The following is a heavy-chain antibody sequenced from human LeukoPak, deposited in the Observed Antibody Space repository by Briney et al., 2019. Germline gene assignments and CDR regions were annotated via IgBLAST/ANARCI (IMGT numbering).Heavy chain of an antibody. J-gene: IGHJ5*02. CDR1: GYTFTSYD. Sequence: GASVKVSCKASGYTFTSYDINWVRQATGQGLEWMGWMNPNSGNTGYAQKFQGRVIMTRNTSISTAYMELSSLRSEDTAVYYCARAENDYTKFDPWGQGTLVTVSS. D-gene: IGHD4-11*01. CDR3: ARAENDYTKFDP. CDR2: MNPNSGNT. V-gene: IGHV1-8*01.